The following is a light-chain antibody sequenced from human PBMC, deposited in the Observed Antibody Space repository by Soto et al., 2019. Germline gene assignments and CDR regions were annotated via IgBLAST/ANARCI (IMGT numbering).Light chain of an antibody. CDR2: HAS. CDR1: QSISNW. V-gene: IGKV1-5*01. J-gene: IGKJ1*01. Sequence: QLTQSPSSLSASVGDRLTITCRASQSISNWLAWYQQKPGTAPKVLISHASSLQSGVPSRFSGSGYGTEFTLTISSLQPDDFATYYCQQYTSYTFGQGTKVDIK. CDR3: QQYTSYT.